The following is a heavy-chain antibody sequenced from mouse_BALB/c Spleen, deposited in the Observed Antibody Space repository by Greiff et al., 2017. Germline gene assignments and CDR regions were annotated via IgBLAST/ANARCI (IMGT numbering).Heavy chain of an antibody. CDR3: ARDYGSSPYYAMDY. Sequence: QVQLQQSGPGLVAPSQSLSITCTVSGFSLTGYGVHWVRQSPGKGLEWLGVIWSGGSTDYNAAFISRLSISKDNSKSQVFFKMNSLQANDTAIYYCARDYGSSPYYAMDYWGQGTSVTVSS. V-gene: IGHV2-2*02. CDR2: IWSGGST. J-gene: IGHJ4*01. D-gene: IGHD1-1*01. CDR1: GFSLTGYG.